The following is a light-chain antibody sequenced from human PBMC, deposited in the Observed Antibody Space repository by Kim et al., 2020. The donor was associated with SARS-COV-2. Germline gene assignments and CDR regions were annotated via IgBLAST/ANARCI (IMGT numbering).Light chain of an antibody. J-gene: IGKJ4*01. CDR1: QDIGNW. V-gene: IGKV1D-12*01. CDR3: QQNHSFPLT. Sequence: ASVGDRVSITCRASQDIGNWLAWYQQKPGEAPKVLIYGASNLQSGVPSKFSGSGSGTDFTLTINSLQPEDFATYYCQQNHSFPLTFGGGTKVDIK. CDR2: GAS.